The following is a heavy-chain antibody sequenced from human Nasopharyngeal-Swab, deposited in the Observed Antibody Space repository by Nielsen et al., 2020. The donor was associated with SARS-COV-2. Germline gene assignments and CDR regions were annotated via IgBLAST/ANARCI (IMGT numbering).Heavy chain of an antibody. Sequence: SETLSLTCTVSGGSISSGDYYWSWIRQPPGKGLEWIGYIYYSGSTYYNPSLKSRVTISVDTSKNQFSLKLSSVTAADTAVYYCARGSLAAITIFGVITTYGMDVWGQGTTVTVSS. CDR3: ARGSLAAITIFGVITTYGMDV. J-gene: IGHJ6*02. V-gene: IGHV4-30-4*01. CDR1: GGSISSGDYY. CDR2: IYYSGST. D-gene: IGHD3-3*01.